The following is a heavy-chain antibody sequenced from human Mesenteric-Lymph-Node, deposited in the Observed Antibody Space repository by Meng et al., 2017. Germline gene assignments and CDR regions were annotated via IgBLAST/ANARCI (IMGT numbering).Heavy chain of an antibody. V-gene: IGHV1-24*01. J-gene: IGHJ3*01. CDR3: ATDYYDSSGYSMRWVFGV. CDR2: FDPEDGET. Sequence: ASVKVSCKVSGYTLTELSMHWVRQAPGKGLEWMGGFDPEDGETIYAQKFQGRVTMTEDTSTDTAYMELSSLRSEDTAVYYCATDYYDSSGYSMRWVFGVWGQGTMVTVSS. D-gene: IGHD3-22*01. CDR1: GYTLTELS.